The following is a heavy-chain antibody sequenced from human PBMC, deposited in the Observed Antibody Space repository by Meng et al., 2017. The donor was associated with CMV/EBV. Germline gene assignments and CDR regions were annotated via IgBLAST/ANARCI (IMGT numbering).Heavy chain of an antibody. D-gene: IGHD3-10*01. CDR2: IGADNGST. J-gene: IGHJ4*02. CDR3: ARERIRVRGVNGY. Sequence: GPLVAFGAGVNKPAASVEASFKAPGSSFTIYGISWLRQVPGQGVEWMGWIGADNGSTTPAPKRPGRVTMTPDLSTSKAYMELRSLTAADTAMYYCARERIRVRGVNGYWGQGTLVTVSS. V-gene: IGHV1-18*01. CDR1: GSSFTIYG.